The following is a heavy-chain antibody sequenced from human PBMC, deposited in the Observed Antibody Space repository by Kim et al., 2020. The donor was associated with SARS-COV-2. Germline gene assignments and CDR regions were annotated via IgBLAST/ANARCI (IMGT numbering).Heavy chain of an antibody. CDR3: ASIGFGELKDC. J-gene: IGHJ4*02. V-gene: IGHV3-74*01. CDR2: T. D-gene: IGHD3-10*01. Sequence: TNYADSVKGRFTISTDNAKNTVYLHMNSLRAEDTAVYYCASIGFGELKDCWGQGTLVTVSS.